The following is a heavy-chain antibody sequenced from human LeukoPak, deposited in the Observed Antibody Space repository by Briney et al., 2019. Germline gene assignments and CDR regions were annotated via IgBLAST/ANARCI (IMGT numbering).Heavy chain of an antibody. CDR2: IRYDGSDT. D-gene: IGHD3-10*01. Sequence: GGSLRLSCAAPGFTFSTYGMHWVRQAPGKGLEWVAFIRYDGSDTYYGDSVKGRFTISRDNSKNTLFLQMNSLRAEDTAMYYCAKDLVAMIRGLITDWGQGTLVSVSS. V-gene: IGHV3-30*02. CDR1: GFTFSTYG. J-gene: IGHJ4*02. CDR3: AKDLVAMIRGLITD.